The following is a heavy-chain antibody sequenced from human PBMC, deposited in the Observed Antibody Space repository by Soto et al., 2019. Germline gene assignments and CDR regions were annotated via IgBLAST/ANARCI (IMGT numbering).Heavy chain of an antibody. D-gene: IGHD5-18*01. CDR1: GGTFSSYA. Sequence: ASVKVSCKASGGTFSSYAISWVRQAPGQGLEWMGGIIPIFGTANYAQKFQGRVTITADESTSTAYMELSSLRSEDTAVYYCARLFEGYSYDYGAFDIWGQGTMVTVSS. J-gene: IGHJ3*02. CDR2: IIPIFGTA. CDR3: ARLFEGYSYDYGAFDI. V-gene: IGHV1-69*13.